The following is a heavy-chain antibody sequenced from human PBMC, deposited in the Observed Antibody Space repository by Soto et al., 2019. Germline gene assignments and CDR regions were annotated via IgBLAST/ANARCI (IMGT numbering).Heavy chain of an antibody. CDR1: GLTLSGFG. Sequence: QVQLVESGGGVVQPGTSLRLSCAASGLTLSGFGMHWVRQAPGKGLEWVAVISYDGSEKYYTDSVKGRLTIARDNSKNILYLQMNSLTIEDTAVFYCARSTSSTLNYYYGMDVWGQGTTVTVSS. CDR3: ARSTSSTLNYYYGMDV. CDR2: ISYDGSEK. J-gene: IGHJ6*02. D-gene: IGHD6-6*01. V-gene: IGHV3-30*03.